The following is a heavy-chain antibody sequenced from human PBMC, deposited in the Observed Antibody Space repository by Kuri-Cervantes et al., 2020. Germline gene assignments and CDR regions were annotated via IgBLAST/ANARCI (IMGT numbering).Heavy chain of an antibody. CDR2: IWYDGSNK. D-gene: IGHD3-10*01. V-gene: IGHV3-33*08. CDR1: GFTFSSYG. Sequence: GEPLKISCAASGFTFSSYGMHWVRQAPGKGLEWVAVIWYDGSNKYYADSVKGRFTISRDNSKNTLYLQMNSLRAEDTAVYYCAREVRVMVRGVTFDPWGQGTLVTVSS. CDR3: AREVRVMVRGVTFDP. J-gene: IGHJ5*02.